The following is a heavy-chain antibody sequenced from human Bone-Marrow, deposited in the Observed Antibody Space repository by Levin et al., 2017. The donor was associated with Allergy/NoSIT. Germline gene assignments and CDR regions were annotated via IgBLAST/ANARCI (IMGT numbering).Heavy chain of an antibody. V-gene: IGHV4-59*01. D-gene: IGHD4-23*01. CDR3: ARAIPSGGNSYYYYYMDV. J-gene: IGHJ6*03. CDR1: GGSISSYY. CDR2: IYYNGKS. Sequence: SQTLSLTCTVSGGSISSYYWTWIRQAPEKRLEWIGYIYYNGKSNYNPSLKTRVSISIDTSKNLFSLSLSSVTAADSAIYYCARAIPSGGNSYYYYYMDVWGNGITVTVSS.